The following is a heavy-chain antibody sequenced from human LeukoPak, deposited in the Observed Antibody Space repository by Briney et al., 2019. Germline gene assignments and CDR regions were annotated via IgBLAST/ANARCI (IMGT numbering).Heavy chain of an antibody. D-gene: IGHD3-10*01. V-gene: IGHV4-4*02. J-gene: IGHJ4*02. CDR1: GGSISSTNW. CDR3: ARDRVGVRAFDY. CDR2: IYHSGST. Sequence: SGTLSLTCAVSGGSISSTNWWSWVRQPPGKGLEWIGEIYHSGSTNYNPSLKSRVTISADKSKNQFSLKLTYETAADTAVYYCARDRVGVRAFDYWGQGTLVTVSS.